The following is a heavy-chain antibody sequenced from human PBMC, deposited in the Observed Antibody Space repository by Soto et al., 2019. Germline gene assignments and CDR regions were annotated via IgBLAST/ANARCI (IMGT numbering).Heavy chain of an antibody. V-gene: IGHV1-8*01. D-gene: IGHD3-22*01. CDR3: VKDRDSNSWPSRDV. CDR2: MNPANGNA. Sequence: QEQLVQSGAEVKRPGASVKISCRASGYNFISSNINWVRQAAGQRPEWLGWMNPANGNAAFARHFQGRVTMTRDTSTSTAYMELRSLRSDDTAVYYCVKDRDSNSWPSRDVWGPGTTVTVSS. J-gene: IGHJ6*02. CDR1: GYNFISSN.